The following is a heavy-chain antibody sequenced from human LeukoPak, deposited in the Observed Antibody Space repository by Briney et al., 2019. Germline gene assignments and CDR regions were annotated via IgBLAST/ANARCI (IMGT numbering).Heavy chain of an antibody. D-gene: IGHD3-9*01. V-gene: IGHV3-30*04. CDR1: GFTFSSYA. CDR2: ISYDGSNK. J-gene: IGHJ6*04. Sequence: GRSLRLSCAASGFTFSSYAMHWVRQAPGKGLEWVAVISYDGSNKYYADSVKGRFTISRDNSKNTLYPQMNSLRAEDTAVYYCARAKYYDILTGRRGYYYYGMDVWGKGTTVTVSS. CDR3: ARAKYYDILTGRRGYYYYGMDV.